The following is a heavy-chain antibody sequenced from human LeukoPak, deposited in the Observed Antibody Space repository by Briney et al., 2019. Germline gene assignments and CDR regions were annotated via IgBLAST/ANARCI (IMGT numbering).Heavy chain of an antibody. J-gene: IGHJ4*02. D-gene: IGHD4-23*01. CDR2: IYYSGST. V-gene: IGHV4-39*01. CDR3: ARRRYGGNSFDY. Sequence: PSETLSLTCTVSGGSISSSSYYWGWIRQPPGKGLEWIGSIYYSGSTYYNPSLKSRVTISVDTSKNQFSLKLSSVTAADTAVYYCARRRYGGNSFDYWGQGTLVTVSS. CDR1: GGSISSSSYY.